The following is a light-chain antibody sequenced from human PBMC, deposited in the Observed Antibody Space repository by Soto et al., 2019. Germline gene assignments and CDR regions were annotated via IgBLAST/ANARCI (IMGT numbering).Light chain of an antibody. J-gene: IGLJ1*01. CDR2: EVS. V-gene: IGLV2-23*02. CDR1: SSDVGSYNL. Sequence: QSALTQPASVSGSPGQSITISCTGTSSDVGSYNLDSWYQQHPGKAPKLMIYEVSKRPSGVSNRFSGSKSGNTASLTISGLQAEDEADYYCCSYAGSSYVFGTGTKVTVL. CDR3: CSYAGSSYV.